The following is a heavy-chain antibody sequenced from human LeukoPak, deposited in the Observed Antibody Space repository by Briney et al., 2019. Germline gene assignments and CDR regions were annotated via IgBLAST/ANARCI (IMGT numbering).Heavy chain of an antibody. CDR1: GGSISSSSYY. J-gene: IGHJ4*02. CDR2: IYYSGST. CDR3: ARVDGSGTSVDY. V-gene: IGHV4-39*07. Sequence: ASETLSLTCTVSGGSISSSSYYWGWIRQPPGKGLEWIGSIYYSGSTYYNPSLKSRVTISVDTSKNQFSLKLSSVTAADTAVYYCARVDGSGTSVDYWGQGTLVTVSS. D-gene: IGHD3-10*01.